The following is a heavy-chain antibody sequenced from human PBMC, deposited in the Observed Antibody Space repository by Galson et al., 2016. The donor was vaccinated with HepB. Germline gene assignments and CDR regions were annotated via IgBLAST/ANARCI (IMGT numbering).Heavy chain of an antibody. CDR1: GNSFTNYW. CDR3: ARHEHLVDFYYYNMDV. D-gene: IGHD6-13*01. Sequence: QSGAEVKKPGESLKISCKGSGNSFTNYWIGWVRQMPGKGLEWMGIIYPGDSRTIYSPSFQGQVTISADKPITTAYLQWGSLKASDSARYYCARHEHLVDFYYYNMDVWGQGTTVTVSS. CDR2: IYPGDSRT. J-gene: IGHJ6*02. V-gene: IGHV5-51*01.